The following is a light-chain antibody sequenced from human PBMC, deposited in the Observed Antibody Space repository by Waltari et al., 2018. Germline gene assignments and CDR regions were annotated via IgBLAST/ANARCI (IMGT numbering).Light chain of an antibody. CDR3: AAWDDTLSGHSV. Sequence: QSVLTQPPSASGTPGQRVTISCSGSNFNLGATFVYWNRQFPGTSPKLLIYGNDKRPSGAPDRFSGSKSGSSASLVISGLRSEDEADYYCAAWDDTLSGHSVFGTGTKVTVL. J-gene: IGLJ1*01. CDR1: NFNLGATF. CDR2: GND. V-gene: IGLV1-47*01.